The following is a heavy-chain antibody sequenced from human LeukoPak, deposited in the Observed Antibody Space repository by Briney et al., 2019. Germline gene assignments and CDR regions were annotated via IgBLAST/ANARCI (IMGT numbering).Heavy chain of an antibody. J-gene: IGHJ4*02. CDR2: IYYSGST. D-gene: IGHD1-26*01. CDR3: ARQPMVVGAARGAYFDY. Sequence: PSETPSLTCTVSGGSISSYYWSWIRQPPGKGLEWIGYIYYSGSTNYNPSLKSRVTISVDTSKNQFSLRLNSVTAADTAVYYCARQPMVVGAARGAYFDYWGQGTLVTVSS. V-gene: IGHV4-59*08. CDR1: GGSISSYY.